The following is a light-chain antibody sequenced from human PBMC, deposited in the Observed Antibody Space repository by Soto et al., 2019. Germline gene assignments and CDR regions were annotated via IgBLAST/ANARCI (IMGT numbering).Light chain of an antibody. J-gene: IGLJ1*01. Sequence: QSVLTQPPSVSGSPGQSVTISCTGTSSDVGGYNRVPWYQQPPGKAPKLLIYDVSNRPSGGSTRFSGSKSGNTASLTISGLQAEDEADYYCTSYATGSAYVFGPGTKVTVL. CDR3: TSYATGSAYV. CDR1: SSDVGGYNR. V-gene: IGLV2-18*02. CDR2: DVS.